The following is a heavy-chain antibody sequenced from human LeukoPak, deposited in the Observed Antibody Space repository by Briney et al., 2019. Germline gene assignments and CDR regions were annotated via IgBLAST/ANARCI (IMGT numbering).Heavy chain of an antibody. V-gene: IGHV3-33*01. D-gene: IGHD3-10*01. CDR1: GFTFTNYA. CDR2: IWDDGGNK. J-gene: IGHJ3*02. CDR3: AREFEGQEAGAYGSGSYDVFDI. Sequence: GRSLRLSCAASGFTFTNYAMHWVRQAPGKGLEWVAVIWDDGGNKFYADSVKGRFTISRDNAKNTLYLRMNSLRAEDTAVYYCAREFEGQEAGAYGSGSYDVFDIWGQGTMVTVSS.